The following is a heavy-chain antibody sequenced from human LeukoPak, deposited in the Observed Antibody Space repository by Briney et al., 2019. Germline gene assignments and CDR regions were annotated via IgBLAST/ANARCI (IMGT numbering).Heavy chain of an antibody. CDR1: GYTFTSYG. V-gene: IGHV1-18*01. CDR3: ARGRDYSNYGALDY. CDR2: ISAYNGNT. D-gene: IGHD4-11*01. Sequence: GASVKVSCKASGYTFTSYGVSWVRQAPGQGLEWMGWISAYNGNTNYAQKLQGRVTMTTDTSTSTAYMELRSLRSDDTAVYYCARGRDYSNYGALDYWGQGTLVTVSS. J-gene: IGHJ4*02.